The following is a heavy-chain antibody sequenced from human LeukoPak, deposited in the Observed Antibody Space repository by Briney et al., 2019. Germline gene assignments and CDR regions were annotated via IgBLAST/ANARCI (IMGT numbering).Heavy chain of an antibody. CDR2: TYYSGST. Sequence: PSETLSLTCTVSGGSISSSSYYWGWIRQPPGKGLEWIGSTYYSGSTYYNPSLKSRVTISVDTSKNQFSLKLSSVTAADTAVYYCARSVVVTAIPDYWGQGTLVTVSS. CDR1: GGSISSSSYY. CDR3: ARSVVVTAIPDY. D-gene: IGHD2-21*02. J-gene: IGHJ4*02. V-gene: IGHV4-39*01.